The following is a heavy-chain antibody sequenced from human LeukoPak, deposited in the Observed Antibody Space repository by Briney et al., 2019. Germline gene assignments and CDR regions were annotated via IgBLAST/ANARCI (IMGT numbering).Heavy chain of an antibody. CDR2: IYTSGST. Sequence: SETLSLTCTVSSGSISSGSYYWSWIRQPAGKGLEWIGRIYTSGSTNYNPSLKSRVTISVDTSKNQFSLKLSSVTAADTAVYYCASCSSTSCSPYYYYYGMDVWGQGTTVTVSS. D-gene: IGHD2-2*01. CDR1: SGSISSGSYY. J-gene: IGHJ6*02. V-gene: IGHV4-61*02. CDR3: ASCSSTSCSPYYYYYGMDV.